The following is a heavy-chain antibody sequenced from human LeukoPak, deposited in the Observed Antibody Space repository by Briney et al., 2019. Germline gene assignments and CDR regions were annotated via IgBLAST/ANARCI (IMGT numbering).Heavy chain of an antibody. CDR1: GFTFSSYS. D-gene: IGHD3-22*01. Sequence: GGSLRLSCAASGFTFSSYSMNWVRQAPGKGLEWVSSISSSSSYIYYADSMKGRFTISRDNAKNSLYLQMNSLRAEDTAVYYCARDGYVSSGYYWPLDPWGQGTLVTVSS. V-gene: IGHV3-21*01. J-gene: IGHJ5*02. CDR2: ISSSSSYI. CDR3: ARDGYVSSGYYWPLDP.